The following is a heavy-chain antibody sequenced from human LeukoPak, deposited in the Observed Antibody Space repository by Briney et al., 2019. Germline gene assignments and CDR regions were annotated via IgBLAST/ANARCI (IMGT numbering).Heavy chain of an antibody. CDR2: ISAYNCNT. CDR3: ARDSSGRNAFDI. V-gene: IGHV1-18*04. J-gene: IGHJ3*02. D-gene: IGHD3-22*01. Sequence: ASVKVSCKASGYTFTSYGISWVRQAPGQGLEWMGWISAYNCNTHYAQKLQGRVTMTTDTSTSTAYMELRSLRSDDTAVYYCARDSSGRNAFDIWGQGTMVTVSS. CDR1: GYTFTSYG.